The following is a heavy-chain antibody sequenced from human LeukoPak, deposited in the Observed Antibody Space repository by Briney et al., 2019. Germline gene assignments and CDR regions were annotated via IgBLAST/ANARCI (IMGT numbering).Heavy chain of an antibody. CDR2: IYTSGST. CDR1: GGSISSYY. J-gene: IGHJ6*03. CDR3: ARLGYRLRFLSYYYMDV. V-gene: IGHV4-4*09. D-gene: IGHD3-3*01. Sequence: PSETLSLTCTVSGGSISSYYWSWIRQPPGKGLEWIGYIYTSGSTNYNPSLKSRVTISVDTSKNQFSLKLSSVTAAGTAVYYCARLGYRLRFLSYYYMDVWGKGTTVTVSS.